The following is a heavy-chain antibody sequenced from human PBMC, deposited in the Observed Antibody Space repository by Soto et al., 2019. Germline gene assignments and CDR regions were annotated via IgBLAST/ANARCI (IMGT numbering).Heavy chain of an antibody. CDR2: VYYSGST. D-gene: IGHD2-21*01. CDR3: ARERVMAIFDS. Sequence: QVQLQESGPGLVKPAETLSLTCTVSGVSISNYYWSWIRQPPGKGLEWIGNVYYSGSTDYNPSLKSRVTISAETSTNQFSLKLSSVTAADTAVYYCARERVMAIFDSWGQGTLVTVSS. J-gene: IGHJ4*02. CDR1: GVSISNYY. V-gene: IGHV4-59*01.